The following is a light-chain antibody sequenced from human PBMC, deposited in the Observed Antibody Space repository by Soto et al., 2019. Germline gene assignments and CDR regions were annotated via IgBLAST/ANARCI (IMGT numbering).Light chain of an antibody. CDR1: QSVGTN. J-gene: IGKJ1*01. CDR2: GAA. CDR3: QQYNNWPRT. V-gene: IGKV3-15*01. Sequence: EIVMTQSPVILSVSPGEGATLSCRASQSVGTNLAWYQQKPGQAPRLLISGAATRATGIPARFSGRGSGTEFTLTVSSLQSEDFAVYYCQQYNNWPRTFGQGTKVEIK.